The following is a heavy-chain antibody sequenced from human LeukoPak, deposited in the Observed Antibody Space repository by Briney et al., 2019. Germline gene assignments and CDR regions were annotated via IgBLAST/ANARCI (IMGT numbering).Heavy chain of an antibody. V-gene: IGHV4-59*01. D-gene: IGHD6-13*01. J-gene: IGHJ4*02. CDR1: GGSISSYY. CDR2: IYYSGST. Sequence: SETLSLTCTVSGGSISSYYWSWIRQPPGKGLEWIGHIYYSGSTNYNPSLKSRVIISVDTSKNQFSLKLSSVTAADTAVYYCARAHQGIRSSSWWFDYWGQGTLVTVSS. CDR3: ARAHQGIRSSSWWFDY.